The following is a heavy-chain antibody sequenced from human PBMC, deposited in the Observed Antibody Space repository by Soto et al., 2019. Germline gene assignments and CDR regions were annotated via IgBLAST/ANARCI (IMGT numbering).Heavy chain of an antibody. CDR2: ISYDGSHK. Sequence: PGGSLRLSCAASGFNVSSNGMFWVRQAPGEGLEWVAIISYDGSHKYYGDSVKGRFTTSRDKSKNTLYLHMNGLRVEDTAVYYCARVNTTLVDHFDCWGQGTLVTVSS. J-gene: IGHJ4*02. CDR1: GFNVSSNG. D-gene: IGHD5-18*01. CDR3: ARVNTTLVDHFDC. V-gene: IGHV3-30*03.